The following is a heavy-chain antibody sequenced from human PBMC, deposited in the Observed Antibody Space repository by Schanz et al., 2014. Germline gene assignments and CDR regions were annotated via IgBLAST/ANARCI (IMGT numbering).Heavy chain of an antibody. CDR3: AKSLESCPGGRCSRGYFDY. J-gene: IGHJ4*02. CDR1: GFTFSTHA. D-gene: IGHD2-8*02. Sequence: VQLVESGGGLVQPGGSLRLSCAASGFTFSTHAMHWVRQAPGKGLEWVALVSSDGNNDYYTDSVKGRFTISRDNSKNTVHLQMNSLRAEDTAVYYCAKSLESCPGGRCSRGYFDYWGQGTLVTDSS. CDR2: VSSDGNND. V-gene: IGHV3-30*18.